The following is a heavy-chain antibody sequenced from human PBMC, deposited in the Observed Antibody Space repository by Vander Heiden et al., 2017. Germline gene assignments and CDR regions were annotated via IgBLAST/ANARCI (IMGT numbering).Heavy chain of an antibody. D-gene: IGHD4-4*01. V-gene: IGHV3-74*01. J-gene: IGHJ6*02. CDR2: SNTDGSTA. CDR3: ARGRMYSNYQYYYYAMDV. Sequence: EVQLVESGGGLVQPGGSLRLSCAASGFTFSSYWMHWVRQAPGKGLVWVSQSNTDGSTATYADSVKGRFTISRDNAKNTLYLQMNSLGAEDTAVYYCARGRMYSNYQYYYYAMDVWGQGTTVTVSS. CDR1: GFTFSSYW.